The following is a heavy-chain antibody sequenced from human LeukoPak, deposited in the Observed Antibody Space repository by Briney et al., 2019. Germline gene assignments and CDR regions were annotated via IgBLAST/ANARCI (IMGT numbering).Heavy chain of an antibody. Sequence: PGGSLRLSCAASGFTFSDYWMHWVRQAPGKGLEWVSAISGSGGSTYYADSVKGRFTISRDNSKNTLYLQMNSLRAEDTAVYYCASSLPPVLEWAGDYYYYYGMDVWGQGTTVTVSS. CDR3: ASSLPPVLEWAGDYYYYYGMDV. J-gene: IGHJ6*02. CDR2: ISGSGGST. D-gene: IGHD3-3*01. V-gene: IGHV3-23*01. CDR1: GFTFSDYW.